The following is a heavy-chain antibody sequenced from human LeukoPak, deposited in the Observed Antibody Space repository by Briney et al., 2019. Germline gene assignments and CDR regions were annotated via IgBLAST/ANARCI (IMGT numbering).Heavy chain of an antibody. D-gene: IGHD6-13*01. CDR3: AAPYSSTWFDY. CDR2: IVVGSDNT. J-gene: IGHJ4*02. Sequence: GASVGVSCKASGFTFTSRSAVQWVRQARGQRLEWIGWIVVGSDNTNYAQKFQERVTITRVMSTSTSYMELSSLRSEDTAVYYCAAPYSSTWFDYWGQGTLVTVSS. CDR1: GFTFTSRSA. V-gene: IGHV1-58*01.